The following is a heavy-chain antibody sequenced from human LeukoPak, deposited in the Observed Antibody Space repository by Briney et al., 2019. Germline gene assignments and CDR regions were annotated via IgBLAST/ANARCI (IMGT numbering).Heavy chain of an antibody. V-gene: IGHV3-30*03. CDR2: TGNDGRAK. CDR3: AREAAWGNWYFDL. J-gene: IGHJ2*01. Sequence: GGSLRLSCVASGFTFSSHGMHWVRQAPGKGLEWVAVTGNDGRAKRYAESVEGRFTLSRDNSKNIHFLEMNSPRDGDTATYYCAREAAWGNWYFDLWGRGTLVTVSS. CDR1: GFTFSSHG. D-gene: IGHD3-16*01.